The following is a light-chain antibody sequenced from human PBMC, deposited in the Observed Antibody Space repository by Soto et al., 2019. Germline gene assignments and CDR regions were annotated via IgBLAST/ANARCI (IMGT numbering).Light chain of an antibody. CDR2: GNN. CDR3: QSFDSSLRGWV. J-gene: IGLJ3*02. Sequence: QSVLTQPPSVSGAPGQRVTISCTGSSSNIGAGYDVHWYQQLPGTAPKLLIYGNNNRPSGVPDRFSGSKSGTSASLAITGLQAEDEAHYYCQSFDSSLRGWVFGGGTKLTVL. CDR1: SSNIGAGYD. V-gene: IGLV1-40*01.